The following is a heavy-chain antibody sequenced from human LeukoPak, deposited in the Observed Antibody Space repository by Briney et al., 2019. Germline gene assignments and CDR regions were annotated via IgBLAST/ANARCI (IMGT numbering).Heavy chain of an antibody. V-gene: IGHV1-2*04. CDR1: GYTFTGYY. CDR3: ARDLYGDDDAFDI. Sequence: GASVKVSCKASGYTFTGYYMHWVRQAPGQGLEWMGWINPNGGGTNYAQKFQGWVTMTRDTSISTAYMELSRLRSDDTAVYYCARDLYGDDDAFDIWGQGTMVTVSS. J-gene: IGHJ3*02. CDR2: INPNGGGT. D-gene: IGHD4-17*01.